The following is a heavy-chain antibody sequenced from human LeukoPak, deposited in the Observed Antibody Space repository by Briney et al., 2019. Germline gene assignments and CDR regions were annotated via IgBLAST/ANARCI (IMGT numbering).Heavy chain of an antibody. J-gene: IGHJ4*02. CDR1: GYTFTSYG. V-gene: IGHV1-18*01. CDR3: ARDPRSRRDYDSSGYYGGCGH. D-gene: IGHD3-22*01. Sequence: ASVKLSCKASGYTFTSYGISWVRQAPGKGLEWMGWIRTYNGNTNYAQKFQGRVNMTTDTSTSTAYMELRSQRSDNTAVYYCARDPRSRRDYDSSGYYGGCGHWGQGTLVTVSS. CDR2: IRTYNGNT.